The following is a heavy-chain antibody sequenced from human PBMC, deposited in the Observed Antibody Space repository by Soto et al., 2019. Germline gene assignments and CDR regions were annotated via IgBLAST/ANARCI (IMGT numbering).Heavy chain of an antibody. J-gene: IGHJ4*02. CDR3: ARTKCSGGSCYSWSLDY. CDR2: RYYSEST. CDR1: GGSITTGGYY. D-gene: IGHD2-15*01. V-gene: IGHV4-31*03. Sequence: NPSETLSLTCTVSGGSITTGGYYWSWIRQLPGKGLEWIGHRYYSESTYYNPSLKSRVSISLDTSKNQFSLKLSFVTAAGTAMYYCARTKCSGGSCYSWSLDYWGQGTPVTVSS.